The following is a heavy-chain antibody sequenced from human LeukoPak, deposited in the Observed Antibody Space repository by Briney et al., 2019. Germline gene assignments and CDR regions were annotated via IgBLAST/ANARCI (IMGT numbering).Heavy chain of an antibody. V-gene: IGHV3-7*01. CDR1: GFTFSGYW. Sequence: PGGSLRLSCAASGFTFSGYWMHWVRQAPGKGLEWVANIKQDGSVKYYVDSVKGRFTISRDNAKNSLFLQMNSLRAEDTGVYYCAKDHYWSIDYWGRGTLVTVSS. J-gene: IGHJ4*02. CDR3: AKDHYWSIDY. CDR2: IKQDGSVK. D-gene: IGHD3-3*01.